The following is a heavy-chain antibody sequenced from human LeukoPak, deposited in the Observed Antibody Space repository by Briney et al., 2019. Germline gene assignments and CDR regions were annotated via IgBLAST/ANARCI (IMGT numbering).Heavy chain of an antibody. J-gene: IGHJ3*02. V-gene: IGHV3-33*01. Sequence: PGGSLRLSCAASGFTFSNYGMHWVRQAPGKGLEWVAVIWYDGSNKYYADSVKGRFTISRDNSKNTLYLQMNSLRAEDTAVYYCARDQQRIAVAPDAFDIWGQGTMVTVSS. CDR3: ARDQQRIAVAPDAFDI. D-gene: IGHD6-19*01. CDR1: GFTFSNYG. CDR2: IWYDGSNK.